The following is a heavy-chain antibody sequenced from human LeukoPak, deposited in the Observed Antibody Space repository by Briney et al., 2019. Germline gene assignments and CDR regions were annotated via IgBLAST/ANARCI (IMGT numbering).Heavy chain of an antibody. CDR2: IIAIFGTA. V-gene: IGHV1-69*13. D-gene: IGHD4-17*01. CDR3: ARVEDDYGDYGGYY. CDR1: GGTFSSYA. Sequence: ASVKVSCKASGGTFSSYAISWVRQAPGQGLEWMGGIIAIFGTANYAQKFQGRVTITADESTSTAYMELSSLRSEDTAVYYCARVEDDYGDYGGYYWGQGTLVTVSS. J-gene: IGHJ4*02.